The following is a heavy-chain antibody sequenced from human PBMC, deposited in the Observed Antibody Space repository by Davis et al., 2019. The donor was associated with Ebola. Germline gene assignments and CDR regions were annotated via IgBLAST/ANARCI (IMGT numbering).Heavy chain of an antibody. V-gene: IGHV2-26*01. CDR2: IFSNDEK. CDR1: GFSLSSARMG. CDR3: ARMEVLRYYYYGMDV. Sequence: SGPTLVKPPETLTLTCTVSGFSLSSARMGVSWIRQPPGKALEWLAHIFSNDEKSYSTSLKSRLAISKDTSKSQVVLTMTNMDPVDTATYYCARMEVLRYYYYGMDVWGQGTTVTVSS. J-gene: IGHJ6*02.